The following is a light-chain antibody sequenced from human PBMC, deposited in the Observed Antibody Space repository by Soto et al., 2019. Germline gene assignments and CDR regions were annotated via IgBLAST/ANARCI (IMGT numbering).Light chain of an antibody. CDR2: AAT. Sequence: ETVMTQSPGTLSLSPGEIATLSCRASQSVSSSYLGWYQKQPGPAPRLLIVAATTRATGIPDRFTGSGSGTYFTLTISRLEHDDFAVYYCQQYGISQNTFGQGTKLEIK. V-gene: IGKV3-20*01. CDR1: QSVSSSY. J-gene: IGKJ2*01. CDR3: QQYGISQNT.